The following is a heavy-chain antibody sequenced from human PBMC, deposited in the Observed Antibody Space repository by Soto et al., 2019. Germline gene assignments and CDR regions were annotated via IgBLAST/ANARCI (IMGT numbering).Heavy chain of an antibody. D-gene: IGHD3-16*02. J-gene: IGHJ4*02. V-gene: IGHV3-30*18. Sequence: GGSLRLSWAASGCTFSSFGMHWVRQAPGKGLEWVAIVSYDGSNKYYADSVKGRFTVSRDNSKNTLFLQMNSLKTEDTAVYYCAKALGELSPESFDYWGQGSLVTVSP. CDR2: VSYDGSNK. CDR3: AKALGELSPESFDY. CDR1: GCTFSSFG.